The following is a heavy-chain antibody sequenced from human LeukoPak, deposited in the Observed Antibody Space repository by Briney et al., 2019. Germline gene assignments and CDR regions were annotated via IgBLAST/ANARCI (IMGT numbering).Heavy chain of an antibody. J-gene: IGHJ5*02. D-gene: IGHD3-3*01. CDR1: GFTVSSNY. CDR3: ARGLGTIFGVAEFDP. CDR2: ISSSSSYI. V-gene: IGHV3-21*01. Sequence: PGGSLRLSCAASGFTVSSNYMNWVRQAPGKGLEWVSSISSSSSYIYYADSVKGRFTISRDNAKNSLYLQMNSLRAEDTAVYYCARGLGTIFGVAEFDPWGQGTLVTVSS.